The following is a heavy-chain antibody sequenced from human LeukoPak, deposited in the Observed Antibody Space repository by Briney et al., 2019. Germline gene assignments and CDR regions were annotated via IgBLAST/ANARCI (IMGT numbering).Heavy chain of an antibody. CDR1: GFTFSSYS. D-gene: IGHD3-10*01. J-gene: IGHJ4*02. CDR3: AKIAAYWSGTYAFDY. CDR2: ISTSSSYI. Sequence: GGSLRLSCAASGFTFSSYSMNWVRQAPGKGLEWVSSISTSSSYIYYADSVKGRFTISRDNAKNSLYLQMNSLRAEDTAVYYCAKIAAYWSGTYAFDYWGQGTLVPVSS. V-gene: IGHV3-21*01.